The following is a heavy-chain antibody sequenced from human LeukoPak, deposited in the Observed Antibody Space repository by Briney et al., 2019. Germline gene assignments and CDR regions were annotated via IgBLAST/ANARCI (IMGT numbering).Heavy chain of an antibody. CDR2: IYTSGST. CDR1: GGSISSYY. D-gene: IGHD6-13*01. CDR3: ARASSWRAFDI. V-gene: IGHV4-4*07. J-gene: IGHJ3*02. Sequence: PSXXLSLTCTVSGGSISSYYWSWIRQPAGKGLEWIGRIYTSGSTNYNPSLKRRVTISVDKSKNQFSLTLSSVTAADTAVYYCARASSWRAFDIWGQGTMVTVSS.